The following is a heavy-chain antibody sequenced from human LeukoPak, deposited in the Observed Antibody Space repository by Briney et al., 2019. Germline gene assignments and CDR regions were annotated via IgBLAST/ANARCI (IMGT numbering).Heavy chain of an antibody. J-gene: IGHJ5*02. CDR2: IYSGGST. V-gene: IGHV3-53*01. D-gene: IGHD3-10*01. CDR3: AKDLPDSRESLTGHWFDP. CDR1: GFTVSSNY. Sequence: GGSLRLSCAASGFTVSSNYMSWVRQAPGKGLEWVSVIYSGGSTYYADSVKGRFTISRDKSKNTLYLQMNSLRAEDTALYYCAKDLPDSRESLTGHWFDPWGQGTQVTVSS.